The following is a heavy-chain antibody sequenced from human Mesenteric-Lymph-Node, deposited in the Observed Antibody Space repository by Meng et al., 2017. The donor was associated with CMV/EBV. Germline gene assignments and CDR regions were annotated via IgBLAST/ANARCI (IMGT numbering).Heavy chain of an antibody. CDR3: ARDHSTQCRGVSCSYEYGMDV. CDR1: GFTFSSYW. CDR2: INSDGSST. J-gene: IGHJ6*02. Sequence: GGSLRLSCAASGFTFSSYWMHWVRQAPGKGLVWVSRINSDGSSTSYADSVKGRFTISRDSAKNTLHLQMSSLRAEDTAAYYCARDHSTQCRGVSCSYEYGMDVWGQGTTVTVSS. D-gene: IGHD2-15*01. V-gene: IGHV3-74*01.